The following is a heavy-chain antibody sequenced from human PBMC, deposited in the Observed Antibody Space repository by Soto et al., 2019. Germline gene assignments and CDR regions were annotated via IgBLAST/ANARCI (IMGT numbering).Heavy chain of an antibody. CDR1: GHISGHYG. Sequence: QVQLVQSAPELTKPGASVKVSCRVSGHISGHYGISWVRLRAGQGLEWMGWISAHRGHTNYAHKFRGRVTMTTDPSSATVSMELTNLLSDDTAIYFCARDGDQWDQRFCDHWGQGTLITVSS. CDR3: ARDGDQWDQRFCDH. CDR2: ISAHRGHT. J-gene: IGHJ4*02. D-gene: IGHD1-26*01. V-gene: IGHV1-18*01.